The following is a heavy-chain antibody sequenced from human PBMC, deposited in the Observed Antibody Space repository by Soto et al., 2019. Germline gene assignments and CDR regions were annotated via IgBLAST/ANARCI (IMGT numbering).Heavy chain of an antibody. Sequence: PAETLSLTCTVSGGSISSYDWSWIRQPPGKGLEWIGYIYYSGSTNYNPSLKSRVTISVDTSKNQFSLKLSSVTAADTAVYYCARDRDGYNPFDYWGQGTLVTVS. CDR2: IYYSGST. V-gene: IGHV4-59*01. J-gene: IGHJ4*02. CDR3: ARDRDGYNPFDY. CDR1: GGSISSYD. D-gene: IGHD5-12*01.